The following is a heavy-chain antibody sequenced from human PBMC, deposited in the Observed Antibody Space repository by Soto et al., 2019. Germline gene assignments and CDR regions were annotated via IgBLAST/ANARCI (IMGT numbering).Heavy chain of an antibody. CDR3: ARDSEYYYDSSGFNWFDP. CDR1: GYTFTSYG. D-gene: IGHD3-22*01. V-gene: IGHV1-18*01. CDR2: ISAYNGNT. J-gene: IGHJ5*02. Sequence: GASVKVSCKASGYTFTSYGISWVRQAPGQGLEWMGWISAYNGNTNYAQKLQGRVTMTTDTSTSTAYMELRSLRSDDTAVYYCARDSEYYYDSSGFNWFDPWGQGTLVTVSS.